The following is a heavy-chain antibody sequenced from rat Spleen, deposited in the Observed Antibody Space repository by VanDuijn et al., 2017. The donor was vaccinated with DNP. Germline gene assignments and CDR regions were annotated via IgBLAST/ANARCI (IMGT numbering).Heavy chain of an antibody. CDR1: GFTFSDYA. J-gene: IGHJ2*01. CDR3: TRHRAIAAIWDY. CDR2: INYDGTKT. V-gene: IGHV5-17*01. Sequence: EVQLVESGGDLVQPGRSLILSCAASGFTFSDYAMAWVRQAPKKGLEWVATINYDGTKTYYRDSVKGRFTISRDNAKNSLYLQMDSLRSEDTATYYWTRHRAIAAIWDYWGQEVMVTVSS. D-gene: IGHD1-2*01.